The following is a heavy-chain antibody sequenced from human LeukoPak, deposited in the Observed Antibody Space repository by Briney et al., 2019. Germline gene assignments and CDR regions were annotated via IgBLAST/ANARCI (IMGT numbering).Heavy chain of an antibody. D-gene: IGHD6-13*01. J-gene: IGHJ5*02. CDR1: GFTFSSSW. CDR3: ARDRRTEAGYNWFDP. V-gene: IGHV3-74*01. Sequence: PGGSLRLSCAASGFTFSSSWMHWVRHVPGKGLVWVSRINSDGSDTTYADSVKGRFTISRDNAKNTLYLQMNSLRVEDTAVYYCARDRRTEAGYNWFDPWGQGTLVTVSS. CDR2: INSDGSDT.